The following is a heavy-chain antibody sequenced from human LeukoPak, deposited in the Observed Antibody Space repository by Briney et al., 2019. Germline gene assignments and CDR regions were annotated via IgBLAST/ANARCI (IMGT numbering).Heavy chain of an antibody. CDR3: ARDVGRGFDY. CDR1: GFTFSRYW. Sequence: GGSLRLYCAASGFTFSRYWMTWVRQAPGKGLEWVANVNEGGSDKYYVGSVKGRFTISRDNAKNSLYLQMNSLRVEDTAVYYCARDVGRGFDYWGQGTLVTVSS. V-gene: IGHV3-7*01. D-gene: IGHD3-10*01. J-gene: IGHJ4*02. CDR2: VNEGGSDK.